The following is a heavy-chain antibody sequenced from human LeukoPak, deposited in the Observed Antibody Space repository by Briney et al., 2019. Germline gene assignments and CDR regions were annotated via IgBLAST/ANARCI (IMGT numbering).Heavy chain of an antibody. V-gene: IGHV3-64D*06. J-gene: IGHJ6*04. CDR3: VKVGKYYGSGSYKYYYGMDV. D-gene: IGHD3-10*01. Sequence: GGSLRLSCSASGFTFSSYAMHWVSQAPGKGLEYVSAISSNGGSTYYADSVKGRFTISRDNSKNTLYLQMSSLRAEDTAVYYCVKVGKYYGSGSYKYYYGMDVWGKGTTVTVSS. CDR1: GFTFSSYA. CDR2: ISSNGGST.